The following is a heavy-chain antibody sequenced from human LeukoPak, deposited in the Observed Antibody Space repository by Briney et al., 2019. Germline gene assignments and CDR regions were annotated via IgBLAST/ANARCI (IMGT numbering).Heavy chain of an antibody. Sequence: GGSLRLSCVASGFTFSSYVMNWVRQAPGKGLEWVSSISSSSSYIYYADSVKGRFTISRDNAKNSLYLQMNSLRAEDTAVYYCALLLAHRDPNFDYWGQGTLVTVSS. CDR1: GFTFSSYV. CDR3: ALLLAHRDPNFDY. D-gene: IGHD3-10*01. CDR2: ISSSSSYI. V-gene: IGHV3-21*01. J-gene: IGHJ4*02.